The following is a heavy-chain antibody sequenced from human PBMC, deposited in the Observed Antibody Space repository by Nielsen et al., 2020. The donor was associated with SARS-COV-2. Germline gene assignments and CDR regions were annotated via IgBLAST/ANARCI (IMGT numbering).Heavy chain of an antibody. J-gene: IGHJ4*02. Sequence: GGSLRLSCAASGFTFSSYAMHWVRQAPGKGLEWVSGISWDSGFKVYAASVKGRFTISRDNARNSLYLQMSSLRPEDTAFYYCARGPRWDYGSGSYGWWGQGTLVTVSS. CDR2: ISWDSGFK. V-gene: IGHV3-9*01. CDR1: GFTFSSYA. D-gene: IGHD3-10*01. CDR3: ARGPRWDYGSGSYGW.